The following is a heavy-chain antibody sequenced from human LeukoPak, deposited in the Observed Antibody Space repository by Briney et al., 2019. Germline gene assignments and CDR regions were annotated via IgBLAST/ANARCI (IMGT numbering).Heavy chain of an antibody. Sequence: SETLSLTCAVSGYSISSGYYWGWIRQPPGKGLEWIGSIYHSGSTYYNPSLKSRVTISVDTSKNQFSLKLSSVTAADTAVYYCTTTLRYSGSDLLDYWGQGTLVTVSS. CDR2: IYHSGST. V-gene: IGHV4-38-2*01. D-gene: IGHD5-12*01. CDR1: GYSISSGYY. J-gene: IGHJ4*02. CDR3: TTTLRYSGSDLLDY.